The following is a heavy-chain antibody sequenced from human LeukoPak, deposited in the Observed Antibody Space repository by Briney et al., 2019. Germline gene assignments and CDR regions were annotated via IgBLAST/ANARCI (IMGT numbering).Heavy chain of an antibody. V-gene: IGHV4-39*07. D-gene: IGHD5-18*01. CDR3: ARDLGGYSYGLLDY. CDR2: IYYSGST. Sequence: SETLSLTCTVSGGSISSSSYYWGWIRQPPGKGLEWIGSIYYSGSTNYNPSLKSRVTISVDTSKNQFSLKLSSVTAADTAVYYCARDLGGYSYGLLDYWGQGTLVTVSS. CDR1: GGSISSSSYY. J-gene: IGHJ4*02.